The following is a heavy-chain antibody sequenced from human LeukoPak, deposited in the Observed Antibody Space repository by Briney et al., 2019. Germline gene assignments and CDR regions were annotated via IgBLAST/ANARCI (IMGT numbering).Heavy chain of an antibody. CDR2: ILYDGSNK. V-gene: IGHV3-30*18. Sequence: PGRSLRLSCAASGFTLSSYGMHWVRQAPGKGLELGALILYDGSNKYYADSVKGRFTISRDNSKNTLYLQMNSLRAEDTAVYYCAKVYGGNGNDAFDIWGQGTMVTVSS. J-gene: IGHJ3*02. CDR3: AKVYGGNGNDAFDI. CDR1: GFTLSSYG. D-gene: IGHD4-23*01.